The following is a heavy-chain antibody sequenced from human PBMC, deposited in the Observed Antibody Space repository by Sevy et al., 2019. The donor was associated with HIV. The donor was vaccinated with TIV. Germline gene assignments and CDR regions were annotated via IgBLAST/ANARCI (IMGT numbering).Heavy chain of an antibody. D-gene: IGHD3-10*01. J-gene: IGHJ3*01. Sequence: GGSLRLSCTASGFSFSTYMMNWVRQAPGKGLEWVASISYSSNYIYYADSLKGRFTISRDNAKNSLFLQMNSLRAEDTAVYXCARPYGSGSWEAFDVWGQGTMVTVSS. CDR3: ARPYGSGSWEAFDV. CDR1: GFSFSTYM. CDR2: ISYSSNYI. V-gene: IGHV3-21*01.